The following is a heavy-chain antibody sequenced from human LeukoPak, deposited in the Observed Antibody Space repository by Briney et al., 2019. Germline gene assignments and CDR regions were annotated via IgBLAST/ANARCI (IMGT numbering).Heavy chain of an antibody. CDR1: GGSISSYY. J-gene: IGHJ6*02. CDR2: IYYSGST. D-gene: IGHD5-24*01. Sequence: SETLSLTCTVSGGSISSYYWSWIRQPPGKGLEWIGYIYYSGSTNYNPSLKSRVTISVDTSKNQFSLKLSSVTAADTAVYYCARGMATNYYYYYGMDVWGQGTTVTVSS. V-gene: IGHV4-59*01. CDR3: ARGMATNYYYYYGMDV.